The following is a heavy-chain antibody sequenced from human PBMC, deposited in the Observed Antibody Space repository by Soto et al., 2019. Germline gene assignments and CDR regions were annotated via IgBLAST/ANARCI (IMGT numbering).Heavy chain of an antibody. CDR3: ARGIFGVGHYFDY. Sequence: SETLSLTCTVSGGSISSYYWSWIRQPPGKGLEWIGYIYYSGSTNYNPSLKSRVTISVDTSKNQFSLKLSSVTAADTAVYYCARGIFGVGHYFDYWGQGTLVTVSS. V-gene: IGHV4-59*01. J-gene: IGHJ4*02. CDR1: GGSISSYY. CDR2: IYYSGST. D-gene: IGHD3-3*01.